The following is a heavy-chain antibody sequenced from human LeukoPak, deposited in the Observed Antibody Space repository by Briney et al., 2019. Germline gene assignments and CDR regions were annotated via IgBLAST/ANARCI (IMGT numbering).Heavy chain of an antibody. J-gene: IGHJ4*02. Sequence: GASVKVSCKASGYTFTGYYMHWVRQAPGQGLEWMGWINPNSGGTKYAQKFQGRVTMTRNTSISTAYMELSRLRSDDTAVYYCARDIRVVATATFVGWKYWGQGTLVTVSS. CDR2: INPNSGGT. CDR3: ARDIRVVATATFVGWKY. CDR1: GYTFTGYY. D-gene: IGHD2-21*02. V-gene: IGHV1-2*02.